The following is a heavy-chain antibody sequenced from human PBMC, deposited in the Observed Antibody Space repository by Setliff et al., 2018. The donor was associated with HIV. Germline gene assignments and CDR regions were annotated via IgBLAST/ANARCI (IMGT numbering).Heavy chain of an antibody. CDR3: ARHVSPEYSDYAHWYFDL. CDR1: GGSFSGYS. J-gene: IGHJ2*01. V-gene: IGHV4-34*01. D-gene: IGHD5-12*01. CDR2: IDQSGST. Sequence: SETLSLTCAVYGGSFSGYSWTWIRQPPGKGLEWIGEIDQSGSTNYNPSLKSRVTTSVDTSKNQFSLRLSSVTAADTAVYYCARHVSPEYSDYAHWYFDLWGRGTLVTVSS.